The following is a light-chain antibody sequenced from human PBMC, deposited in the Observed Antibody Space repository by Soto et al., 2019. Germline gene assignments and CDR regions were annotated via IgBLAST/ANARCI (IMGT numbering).Light chain of an antibody. V-gene: IGKV3-20*01. CDR1: QSVSSSY. CDR3: QQYGSLSWT. CDR2: GAS. Sequence: DIVLTQSPCTLSASAGERATISCRASQSVSSSYLDWYQQKPGKAPRLLIYGASGRATGIPARFSGSGSGTDFTLTISRLEPEDSAVYYCQQYGSLSWTFGQGTKVDIK. J-gene: IGKJ1*01.